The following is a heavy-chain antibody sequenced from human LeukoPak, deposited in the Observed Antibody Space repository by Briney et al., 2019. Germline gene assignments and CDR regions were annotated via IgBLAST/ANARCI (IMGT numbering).Heavy chain of an antibody. CDR1: GGSFSGYY. V-gene: IGHV4-34*01. CDR2: INHSGST. J-gene: IGHJ5*02. CDR3: ARLALGGYSSSSNWFDP. D-gene: IGHD6-6*01. Sequence: PSETLSLTCAVYGGSFSGYYWSWIRQPPGKGLEWIGEINHSGSTNYNPSLKSRVTISVDTSKNQFSLKLSSVTAADTAVYYCARLALGGYSSSSNWFDPWGQGTLVTVSS.